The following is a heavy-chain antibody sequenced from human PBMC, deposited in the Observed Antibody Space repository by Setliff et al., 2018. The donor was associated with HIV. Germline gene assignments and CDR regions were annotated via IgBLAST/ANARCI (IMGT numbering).Heavy chain of an antibody. CDR3: ASGFWGSYRALDY. CDR1: GYTFTSYA. Sequence: ASVKVSCKASGYTFTSYAMRWVRQAPGQRLEWMGWINAGNGNTKYSQKFQGRVTITRDTSASTAYMELSSLRSEDTAVYYCASGFWGSYRALDYWGQGTLVTVSS. J-gene: IGHJ4*02. D-gene: IGHD3-16*02. V-gene: IGHV1-3*01. CDR2: INAGNGNT.